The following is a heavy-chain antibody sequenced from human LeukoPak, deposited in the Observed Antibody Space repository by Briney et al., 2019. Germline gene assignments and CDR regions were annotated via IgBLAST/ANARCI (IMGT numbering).Heavy chain of an antibody. D-gene: IGHD3-9*01. Sequence: SVKVSCKASGGTFSSYAISWVRQAPGQGLEWMGGIIPIFGTANYAQKFQGRVTITADESTSTACMELSSLRSEDTAVYYCARVYYDILTGYYEDYWGQGTLVTVSS. J-gene: IGHJ4*02. V-gene: IGHV1-69*01. CDR3: ARVYYDILTGYYEDY. CDR1: GGTFSSYA. CDR2: IIPIFGTA.